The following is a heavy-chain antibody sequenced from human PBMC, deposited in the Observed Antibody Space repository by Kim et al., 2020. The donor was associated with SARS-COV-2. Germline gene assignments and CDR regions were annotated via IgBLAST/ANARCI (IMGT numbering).Heavy chain of an antibody. CDR3: ARGARHLGQSSGWF. J-gene: IGHJ5*01. D-gene: IGHD6-19*01. CDR1: VGSFNNHK. CDR2: INYSGDT. V-gene: IGHV4-34*01. Sequence: SETLSLTCAVYVGSFNNHKWNWIRQPPGKGLEWIGEINYSGDTSYNSSLQGRITLSIDTSKNQFSLKLTSLTAADTAVYYCARGARHLGQSSGWF.